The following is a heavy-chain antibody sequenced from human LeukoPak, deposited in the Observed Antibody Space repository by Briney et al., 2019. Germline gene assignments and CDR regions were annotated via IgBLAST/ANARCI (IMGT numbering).Heavy chain of an antibody. Sequence: PGGSLRLSCAASGFTFSDYYMSWIRQAPGKGLEWGSYISSSGSTIYYADSVKGRFTISRDNARNSLYLQMNSLRAEDTAVYYCARGHSSSWYRLNYYYYYMDVWGKGTTVTVSS. CDR3: ARGHSSSWYRLNYYYYYMDV. CDR1: GFTFSDYY. CDR2: ISSSGSTI. J-gene: IGHJ6*03. V-gene: IGHV3-11*01. D-gene: IGHD6-13*01.